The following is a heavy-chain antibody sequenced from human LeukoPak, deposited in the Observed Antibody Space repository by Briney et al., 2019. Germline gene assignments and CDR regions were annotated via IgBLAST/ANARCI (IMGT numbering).Heavy chain of an antibody. CDR2: ISYDGSNK. CDR3: AKLTSDYYGSGKEYFDY. D-gene: IGHD3-10*01. V-gene: IGHV3-30*18. Sequence: GGSLRLSCAASGFTFSSYGMHWVRQAPGKGLEWVAVISYDGSNKYYADSVKGRFTISRDNSKNTLYLQMNSLRAEDTAVYYCAKLTSDYYGSGKEYFDYWGQGTLVTVSS. J-gene: IGHJ4*02. CDR1: GFTFSSYG.